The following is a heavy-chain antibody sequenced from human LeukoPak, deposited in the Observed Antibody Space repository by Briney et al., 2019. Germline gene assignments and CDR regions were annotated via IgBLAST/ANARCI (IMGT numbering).Heavy chain of an antibody. D-gene: IGHD5-24*01. CDR2: ISGTGDST. CDR3: AKSGYNRFDY. CDR1: GFTFSSYG. V-gene: IGHV3-23*01. J-gene: IGHJ4*02. Sequence: GGSLRPSCAASGFTFSSYGMGWVRQAPGKGLEWVSLISGTGDSTYYADSVKGRFSISRDNSRNTLNLQMHSLRAEDTALYYCAKSGYNRFDYWGQGTLVTVSS.